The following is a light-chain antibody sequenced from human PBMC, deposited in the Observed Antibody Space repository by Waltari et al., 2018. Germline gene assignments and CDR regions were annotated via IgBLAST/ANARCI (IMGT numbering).Light chain of an antibody. CDR3: SSYAGSHVV. CDR2: DVT. J-gene: IGLJ3*02. Sequence: QSALTQPRSVSGSPGQAVTISCTGTRSDVGVWPYVSWYRQYPGRAPQALIYDVTKRPSGVPDRFSGAKSGNTASLTISGLQVEDEADYFCSSYAGSHVVFGGGTKLTVL. CDR1: RSDVGVWPY. V-gene: IGLV2-11*01.